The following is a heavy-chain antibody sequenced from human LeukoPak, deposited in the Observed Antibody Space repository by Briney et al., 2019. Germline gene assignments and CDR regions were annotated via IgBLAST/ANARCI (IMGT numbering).Heavy chain of an antibody. J-gene: IGHJ4*02. Sequence: GESLKISCKGSGYSFTSYWIGWVRQMPGKGLEWMGIIYPGDSDTRYSPSFQGQVTISADKSISTAYLQWSSLKASDTAVYYCARANRGYSYGHPFDYWGQGTLVTVSS. CDR1: GYSFTSYW. CDR3: ARANRGYSYGHPFDY. CDR2: IYPGDSDT. V-gene: IGHV5-51*01. D-gene: IGHD5-18*01.